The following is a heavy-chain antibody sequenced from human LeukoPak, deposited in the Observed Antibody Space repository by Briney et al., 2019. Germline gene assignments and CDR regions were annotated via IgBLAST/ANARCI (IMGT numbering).Heavy chain of an antibody. J-gene: IGHJ5*02. V-gene: IGHV1-2*02. CDR3: ARDPPPFPNKFRGELSDNWFAP. Sequence: ASVKVSCKASGYTFTGYYMHWVRQAPGQGLEWMGWINPNSGGTNYAQKFQGRVTMTRDTSISTAYMELSRLRSDDTAVYYCARDPPPFPNKFRGELSDNWFAPWGQGPRVTVSS. D-gene: IGHD3-16*02. CDR2: INPNSGGT. CDR1: GYTFTGYY.